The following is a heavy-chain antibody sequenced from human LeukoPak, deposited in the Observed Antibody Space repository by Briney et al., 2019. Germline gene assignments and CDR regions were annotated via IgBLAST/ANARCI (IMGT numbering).Heavy chain of an antibody. CDR1: GYTFTSYD. V-gene: IGHV1-8*01. CDR3: ARGDRITMVRGVYDIDY. J-gene: IGHJ4*02. CDR2: MNPNSGNT. D-gene: IGHD3-10*01. Sequence: GASVKVSCKASGYTFTSYDINWVRQATGQGLEWMGWMNPNSGNTGYAQKFQGRVTMTRNTSISTAYMELSSLRSEDTAVYYCARGDRITMVRGVYDIDYWGQGTLVTVSS.